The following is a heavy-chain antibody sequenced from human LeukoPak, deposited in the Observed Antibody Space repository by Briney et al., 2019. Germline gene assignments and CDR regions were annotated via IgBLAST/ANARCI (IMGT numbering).Heavy chain of an antibody. V-gene: IGHV3-7*01. Sequence: QTGGSLRLSCAASGFTFSSYWMSWVRQAPGKGLEWVANIKQDGSEKYYVDSVKGRFTISRDNAKNSLYLQMNSLRAEDTAVYYCAREQYDFWSGYGWVLNWFDPWGQGTLVTVSS. CDR2: IKQDGSEK. CDR3: AREQYDFWSGYGWVLNWFDP. CDR1: GFTFSSYW. J-gene: IGHJ5*02. D-gene: IGHD3-3*01.